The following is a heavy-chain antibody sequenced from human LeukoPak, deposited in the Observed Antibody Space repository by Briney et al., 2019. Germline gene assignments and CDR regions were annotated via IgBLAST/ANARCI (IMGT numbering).Heavy chain of an antibody. CDR2: INHSGST. Sequence: SETLSLTCAVYGGSFSGYYWSWIRQPPGKGLEWIGEINHSGSTNYNPSLKRRVTITVDTSKSQFSLKLSSVTAADTAVYYWARRSSKRFNWYFDLWGRGTLVTVSS. D-gene: IGHD5-24*01. J-gene: IGHJ2*01. CDR3: ARRSSKRFNWYFDL. CDR1: GGSFSGYY. V-gene: IGHV4-34*01.